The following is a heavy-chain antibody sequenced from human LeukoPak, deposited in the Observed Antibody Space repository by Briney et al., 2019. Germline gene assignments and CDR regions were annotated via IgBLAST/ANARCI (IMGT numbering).Heavy chain of an antibody. CDR1: GYSFTTYW. D-gene: IGHD1-26*01. Sequence: PGESLKISCNGSGYSFTTYWIGWVRQMPGKGLEWMGIIYPGDSDTRYSPSFQGQVTISADKSISTAYLQWSSLKASDTAMYYCARYGGSYYYNSYYFDYWGQGALVTVSS. V-gene: IGHV5-51*01. CDR3: ARYGGSYYYNSYYFDY. CDR2: IYPGDSDT. J-gene: IGHJ4*02.